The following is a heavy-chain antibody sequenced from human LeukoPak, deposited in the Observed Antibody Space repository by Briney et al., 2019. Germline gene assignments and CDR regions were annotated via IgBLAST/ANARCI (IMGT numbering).Heavy chain of an antibody. J-gene: IGHJ3*02. CDR1: GFTFSSYS. V-gene: IGHV3-48*01. CDR3: ARDYRGYSAFDI. CDR2: ISSSSSTI. Sequence: GGSLRLSCAASGFTFSSYSMNWVRQAPGKGLEWVSYISSSSSTIYYADSVKGRFTISRDNAKNSLYLQINSLRAEDTAVYYCARDYRGYSAFDIWGQGTMVTVSS. D-gene: IGHD5-18*01.